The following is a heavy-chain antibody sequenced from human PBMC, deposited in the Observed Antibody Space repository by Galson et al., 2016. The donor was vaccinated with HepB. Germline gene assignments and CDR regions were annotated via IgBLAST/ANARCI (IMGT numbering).Heavy chain of an antibody. CDR1: GYTFTTNG. J-gene: IGHJ5*02. CDR3: ARDRDRSLDP. D-gene: IGHD5-24*01. CDR2: ISAHYGDT. V-gene: IGHV1-18*04. Sequence: SVKVSCKASGYTFTTNGISWVRQAPGQGLEWVAWISAHYGDTNSAQKFQGRVTLTTDTSTRTAYMELRSLTSDETAVYYCARDRDRSLDPWGQGTLVIVSS.